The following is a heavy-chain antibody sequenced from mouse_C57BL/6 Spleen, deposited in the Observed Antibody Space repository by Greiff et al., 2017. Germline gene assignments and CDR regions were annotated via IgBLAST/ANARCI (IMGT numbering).Heavy chain of an antibody. CDR3: ARDDYDGFAY. Sequence: EVKLQESGGGLVKPGGSLPLSCAASGFTFSDYGMHWVRQAPEKGLEWVAYISSGSSTIYYADTVKGRFTISRDNAKHTLFLQMTSLGSENTAMYYCARDDYDGFAYWGQGTLVTVSA. V-gene: IGHV5-17*01. D-gene: IGHD2-4*01. CDR2: ISSGSSTI. CDR1: GFTFSDYG. J-gene: IGHJ3*01.